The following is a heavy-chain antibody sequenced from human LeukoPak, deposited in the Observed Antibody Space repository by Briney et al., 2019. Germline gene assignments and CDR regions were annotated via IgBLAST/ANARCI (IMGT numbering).Heavy chain of an antibody. CDR1: GGTFSSYA. V-gene: IGHV1-69*05. J-gene: IGHJ5*02. CDR3: ARAATPYYDILTGYPTPYGNNWFDP. Sequence: SVTVSCKASGGTFSSYAISWVRQAPGQGLEWMGGIIPIFGTANYAQKFQGRVTITTDESTSTAYMELSSLRSEDTAVYYCARAATPYYDILTGYPTPYGNNWFDPWGQGTLVTVSS. CDR2: IIPIFGTA. D-gene: IGHD3-9*01.